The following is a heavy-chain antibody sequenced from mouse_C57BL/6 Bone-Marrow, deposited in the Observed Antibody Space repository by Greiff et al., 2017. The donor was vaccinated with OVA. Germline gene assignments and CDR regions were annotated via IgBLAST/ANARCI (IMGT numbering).Heavy chain of an antibody. CDR3: ARWVPNFDY. V-gene: IGHV1-82*01. J-gene: IGHJ2*01. D-gene: IGHD2-14*01. Sequence: VQLQQSGPELVKPGASVKISCKASGYAFSSSWMNWVKQRPGKGLEWIGRIYPGDGDTNYNGKFKGKATLTADKSSSTAYMQLSSLTSEDSAVYFCARWVPNFDYWGQGTTRTVSS. CDR2: IYPGDGDT. CDR1: GYAFSSSW.